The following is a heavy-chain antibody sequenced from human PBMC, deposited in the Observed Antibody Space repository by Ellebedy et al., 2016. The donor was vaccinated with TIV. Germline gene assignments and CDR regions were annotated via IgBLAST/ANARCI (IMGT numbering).Heavy chain of an antibody. CDR2: ISHTGSP. CDR1: GESFSGHY. CDR3: ARGQGRRKATDY. V-gene: IGHV4-34*01. J-gene: IGHJ4*02. D-gene: IGHD5-12*01. Sequence: SETLSLTXAVYGESFSGHYWSWIRQSSGKGLEWIGEISHTGSPNYNPSFKSRVVMSVDTSKNQFSLKLTSVTAADTAAYYCARGQGRRKATDYWGQGTLVTVSS.